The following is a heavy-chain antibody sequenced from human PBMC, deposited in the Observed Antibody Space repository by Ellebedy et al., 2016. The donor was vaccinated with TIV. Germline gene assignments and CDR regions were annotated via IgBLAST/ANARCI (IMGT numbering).Heavy chain of an antibody. CDR1: GYSFISYW. CDR2: IYPGESDT. D-gene: IGHD6-19*01. Sequence: GESLKISCKGSGYSFISYWIGWVRQMPGKGLEWMGYIYPGESDTRYSPSFQGQVTISVDKSISTAYLQWSSLKASDTAIYYCARGDRGSGWYWDKWGQGTLVTVSS. J-gene: IGHJ4*02. V-gene: IGHV5-51*01. CDR3: ARGDRGSGWYWDK.